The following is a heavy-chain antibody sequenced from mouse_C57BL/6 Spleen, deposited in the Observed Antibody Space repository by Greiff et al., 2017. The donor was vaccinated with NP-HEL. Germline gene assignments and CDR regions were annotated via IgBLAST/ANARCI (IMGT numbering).Heavy chain of an antibody. V-gene: IGHV1-82*01. J-gene: IGHJ4*01. CDR2: IYPGDGDT. Sequence: VKLQQSGPELVKPGASVKISCKASGYAFSSSWMNWVKQRPGKGLEWIGRIYPGDGDTNYNGKFKGKATLTADKSSSTAYMQLSSLTSEDSAVYFCARGTVGAMDYWGQGTSVTVSS. D-gene: IGHD1-1*01. CDR1: GYAFSSSW. CDR3: ARGTVGAMDY.